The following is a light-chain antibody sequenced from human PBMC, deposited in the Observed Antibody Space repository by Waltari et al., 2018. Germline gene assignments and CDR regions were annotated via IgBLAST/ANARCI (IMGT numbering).Light chain of an antibody. CDR1: QSVLYSPNSKNY. CDR3: HQYYTAPPT. CDR2: WAS. J-gene: IGKJ1*01. Sequence: DIVMTQFPDSLAVSLGERATINCKSSQSVLYSPNSKNYLAWYQQKPGQPPKPLIYWASTRESWVPDRFTGSGSGTDFTLTISSLQAEDVAVYYCHQYYTAPPTFGQGTKVEIK. V-gene: IGKV4-1*01.